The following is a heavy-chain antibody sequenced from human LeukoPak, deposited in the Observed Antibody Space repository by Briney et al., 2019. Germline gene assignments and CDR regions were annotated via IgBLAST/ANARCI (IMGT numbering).Heavy chain of an antibody. CDR3: ARGVYIAAAQYGY. CDR1: GGTIGTYS. J-gene: IGHJ4*02. D-gene: IGHD6-13*01. V-gene: IGHV4-59*01. CDR2: IYYSGTT. Sequence: SETLSLTCTVSGGTIGTYSWNWIRQPPGKGLEWIGYIYYSGTTNYNPPLKSRVTISVDTSKNQFSLKLSSVTAADTAVYYCARGVYIAAAQYGYWGQGTLVTVSS.